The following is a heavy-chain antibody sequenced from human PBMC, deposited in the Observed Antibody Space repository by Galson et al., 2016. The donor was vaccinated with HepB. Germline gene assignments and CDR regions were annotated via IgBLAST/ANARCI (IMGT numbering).Heavy chain of an antibody. J-gene: IGHJ5*02. D-gene: IGHD2-2*01. V-gene: IGHV3-53*01. CDR2: MKRGGST. CDR3: ARDNSAFLGYCISTNCYGGGWFDP. CDR1: GLTVSTNY. Sequence: SLRLSCAASGLTVSTNYMSWVRQAPGKGLEWVSLMKRGGSTSYADSVKGRFTISRDDSKSMVYLQMNSPRADDTAVYYCARDNSAFLGYCISTNCYGGGWFDPWGQGTLVTVSS.